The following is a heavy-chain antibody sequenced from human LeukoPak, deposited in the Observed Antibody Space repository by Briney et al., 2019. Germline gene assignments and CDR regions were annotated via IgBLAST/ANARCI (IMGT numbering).Heavy chain of an antibody. V-gene: IGHV4-39*01. D-gene: IGHD5-24*01. Sequence: SETLSLTCTVSGGSISSSSYYWGWIRQPPEKGLEWIGSIYYSGSTYYNPSLKSRVTISVDTSKNQFSLKLSSVTAADTAVYYCARLRWLQSYFDYWGQGTLVTVSS. CDR2: IYYSGST. J-gene: IGHJ4*02. CDR1: GGSISSSSYY. CDR3: ARLRWLQSYFDY.